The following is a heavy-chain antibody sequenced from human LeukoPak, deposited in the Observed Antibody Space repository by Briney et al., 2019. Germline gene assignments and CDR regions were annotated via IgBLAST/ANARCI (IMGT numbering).Heavy chain of an antibody. CDR3: ARATYYDFWSGYSWVNWFDP. CDR2: ISSSGSDK. V-gene: IGHV3-11*04. CDR1: GFTFSGYY. J-gene: IGHJ5*02. D-gene: IGHD3-3*01. Sequence: PGGSLRLSCAASGFTFSGYYMSWIRQAPGKGLEWASYISSSGSDKYYADSVKGRFTISRDNAKNSLYLQMNSLRAEDTAVYYCARATYYDFWSGYSWVNWFDPWGQGTLVTVSS.